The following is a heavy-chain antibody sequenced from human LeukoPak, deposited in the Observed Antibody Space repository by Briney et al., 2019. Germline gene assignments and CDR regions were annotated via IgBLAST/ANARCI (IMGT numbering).Heavy chain of an antibody. CDR2: MNPNSGNT. D-gene: IGHD6-13*01. CDR3: VKGDYSSRDGANWFDP. CDR1: GYTFTSYD. J-gene: IGHJ5*02. V-gene: IGHV1-8*03. Sequence: APVKVSCKASGYTFTSYDINWVRQATGQGLEWMGWMNPNSGNTGYAQKFQGRVTITRNTSISTAYMELSSLRSEDTAVYYCVKGDYSSRDGANWFDPWGQGTLVTVSS.